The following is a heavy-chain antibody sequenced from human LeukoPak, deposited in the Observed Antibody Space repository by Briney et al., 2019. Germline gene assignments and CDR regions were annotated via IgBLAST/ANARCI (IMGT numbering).Heavy chain of an antibody. CDR2: IYSGGGT. J-gene: IGHJ4*02. CDR3: ARRSSSTWLFDY. D-gene: IGHD6-13*01. Sequence: PGGSLRLSCVASGFSVSSSYMTWVRQAPGKGLEWVSVIYSGGGTYYADSVKGRFTISRDSSKNTLYLQMNSLRAEDTAVYYCARRSSSTWLFDYWGQGTLVTVSS. CDR1: GFSVSSSY. V-gene: IGHV3-53*01.